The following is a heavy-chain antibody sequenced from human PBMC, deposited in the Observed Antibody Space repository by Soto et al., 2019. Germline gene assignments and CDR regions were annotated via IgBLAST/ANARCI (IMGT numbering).Heavy chain of an antibody. J-gene: IGHJ3*02. V-gene: IGHV3-53*01. CDR1: WFTVSSNY. CDR2: IYSGGST. Sequence: PGGSLRLSCAASWFTVSSNYMSWVRQAPGKGLEWVSVIYSGGSTYYADSVKGRFTISRDNSKNTLYLQMNSLRAEDTAVCYCARGHPGYYGSGSYAFDIWGQGTMVTVSS. D-gene: IGHD3-10*01. CDR3: ARGHPGYYGSGSYAFDI.